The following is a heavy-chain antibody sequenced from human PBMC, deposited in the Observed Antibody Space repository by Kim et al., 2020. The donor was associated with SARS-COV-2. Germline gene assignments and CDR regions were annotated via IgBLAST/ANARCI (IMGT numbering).Heavy chain of an antibody. CDR3: AAGRGYSYGCFDY. V-gene: IGHV4-34*01. CDR1: GGSFSGYY. D-gene: IGHD5-18*01. CDR2: INHSGST. J-gene: IGHJ4*02. Sequence: SETLSLTCAVYGGSFSGYYWSWIRQPPGKGLEWIGEINHSGSTNYNPSLKSRVTISVDTSKNQFSLKLSSVTAADTAVYYCAAGRGYSYGCFDYWGQGTLVTVSS.